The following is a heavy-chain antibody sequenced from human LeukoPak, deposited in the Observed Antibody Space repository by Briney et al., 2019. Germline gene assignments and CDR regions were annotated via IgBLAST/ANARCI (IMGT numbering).Heavy chain of an antibody. V-gene: IGHV3-23*01. D-gene: IGHD3-3*01. CDR2: ISGRGDLE. CDR1: GFTFSSYA. CDR3: AREGDFWSGYPIDHYYYMDV. Sequence: GGSLRLSCSASGFTFSSYAMTWVRQAPGKGLEWVSTISGRGDLEFYTESVKGRFTISGDHSKNTVHLQMDSLRAEDTAIYYCAREGDFWSGYPIDHYYYMDVWGKGTTVTVTS. J-gene: IGHJ6*03.